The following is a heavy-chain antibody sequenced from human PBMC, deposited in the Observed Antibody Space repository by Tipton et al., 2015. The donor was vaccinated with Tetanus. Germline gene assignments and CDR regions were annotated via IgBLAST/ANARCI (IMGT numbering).Heavy chain of an antibody. J-gene: IGHJ3*02. CDR1: GYTFTSYA. CDR2: INADNGNT. V-gene: IGHV1-3*01. D-gene: IGHD4-17*01. Sequence: QSGAEVKKPGASVKVSCKASGYTFTSYAVHWVRQAPGQRLEWMGWINADNGNTKYSQKFQGRVIITRDTSASTAYMELSSLRSEDTAVYYCARNYGDYVLYAVDIWGQGTMVTVSS. CDR3: ARNYGDYVLYAVDI.